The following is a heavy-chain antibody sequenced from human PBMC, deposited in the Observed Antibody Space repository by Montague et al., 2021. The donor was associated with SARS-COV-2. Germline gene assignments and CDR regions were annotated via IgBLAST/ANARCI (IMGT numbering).Heavy chain of an antibody. CDR1: GFTFSRSA. CDR3: AKVGDYFGDPKHYFDL. V-gene: IGHV3-23*03. CDR2: IYNTATST. J-gene: IGHJ4*02. D-gene: IGHD3-10*01. Sequence: SLRLSCAASGFTFSRSAMTWVRQAPGKGLEWTSVIYNTATSTYYADSVKGRFTISRDDSKNTLSLHMNSLRVDDTAVYYCAKVGDYFGDPKHYFDLWGPGTLVTVSS.